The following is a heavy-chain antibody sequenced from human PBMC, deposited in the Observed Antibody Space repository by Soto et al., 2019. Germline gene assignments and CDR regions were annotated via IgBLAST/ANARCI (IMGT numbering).Heavy chain of an antibody. CDR1: GGSFSGYY. CDR3: ARAFSVEPRITMVRGVIRREYNWFDP. CDR2: INHSGST. D-gene: IGHD3-10*01. Sequence: PSETLSLTCAVYGGSFSGYYWSWIRQPPGKGLEWIGEINHSGSTNYNPSLKSRVTISVGTSKNQFSLKLSSVTAADTAVYYCARAFSVEPRITMVRGVIRREYNWFDPWGQGTLVTVSS. J-gene: IGHJ5*02. V-gene: IGHV4-34*01.